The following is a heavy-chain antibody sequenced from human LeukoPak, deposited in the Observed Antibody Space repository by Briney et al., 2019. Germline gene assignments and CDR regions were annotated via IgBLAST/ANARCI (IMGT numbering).Heavy chain of an antibody. Sequence: PSETLSLTCTVSGGSISSYYWSWIRQPPGKGLEWIGYIHYSGSTHYNPSLKSRVTISVDTSKNQVSLKLRSVTAADTAVYYCARTTEGYAGGPGYSYYYYMDVWGKGTTVTVSS. V-gene: IGHV4-59*01. CDR1: GGSISSYY. CDR3: ARTTEGYAGGPGYSYYYYMDV. CDR2: IHYSGST. J-gene: IGHJ6*03. D-gene: IGHD5-12*01.